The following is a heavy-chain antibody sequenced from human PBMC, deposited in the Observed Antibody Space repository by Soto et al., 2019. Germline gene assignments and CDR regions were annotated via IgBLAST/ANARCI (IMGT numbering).Heavy chain of an antibody. D-gene: IGHD1-1*01. V-gene: IGHV4-59*01. J-gene: IGHJ3*02. CDR3: ARMHQLAPKRNAFDI. Sequence: PSETLSLTCTVSDGSINSYFWTWIRQPPGKGLEWIGYVHYSGSTNYNPSLKSRVTMSVDTSNNRFSLKLSSVTAADTAVYYCARMHQLAPKRNAFDIWGQGTMVTVSS. CDR1: DGSINSYF. CDR2: VHYSGST.